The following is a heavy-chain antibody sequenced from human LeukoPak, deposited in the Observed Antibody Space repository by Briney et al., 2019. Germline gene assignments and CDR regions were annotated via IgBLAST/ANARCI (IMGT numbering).Heavy chain of an antibody. V-gene: IGHV4-39*01. Sequence: SETLSLTCTVSGGSINSGNYLWGWIHQPPGKGLEWIGSISYSGSTYYNPSLKSRVTMSVDTSKNQFSLKVRSVTAPDTAVYYCARLQYYDSRGYYYGFDYWGQGTLVTVSS. D-gene: IGHD3-22*01. CDR2: ISYSGST. CDR3: ARLQYYDSRGYYYGFDY. J-gene: IGHJ4*02. CDR1: GGSINSGNYL.